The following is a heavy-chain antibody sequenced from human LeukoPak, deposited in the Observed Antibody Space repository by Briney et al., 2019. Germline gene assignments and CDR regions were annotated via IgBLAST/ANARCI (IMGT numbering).Heavy chain of an antibody. V-gene: IGHV2-70*11. CDR3: ARIRYSSGWYYAFDI. CDR2: IDWDDDK. D-gene: IGHD6-19*01. CDR1: GFSLSTSGMC. Sequence: SGPALVKPTQTLTLTCTFSGFSLSTSGMCVSWIRQPPGKALEWLARIDWDDDKYYSTSLKTRLTISKDTSKNLVVLTMTNMDPVDTATYYCARIRYSSGWYYAFDIWGQGTMVTVSS. J-gene: IGHJ3*02.